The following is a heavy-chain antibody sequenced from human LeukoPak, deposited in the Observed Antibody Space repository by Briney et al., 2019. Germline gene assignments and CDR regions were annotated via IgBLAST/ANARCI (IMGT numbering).Heavy chain of an antibody. V-gene: IGHV4-4*02. Sequence: SGTLSLTCAVSGGSISSSNWWSWVRQPPGKGLEWIGEINHSGSTNYNPSLKSRVTISVDTSKNQFSLKLSSVTAADTAVYYCARSRRRVRGVLKYYFDYWGQGTLVTVSS. CDR3: ARSRRRVRGVLKYYFDY. D-gene: IGHD3-10*01. CDR1: GGSISSSNW. CDR2: INHSGST. J-gene: IGHJ4*02.